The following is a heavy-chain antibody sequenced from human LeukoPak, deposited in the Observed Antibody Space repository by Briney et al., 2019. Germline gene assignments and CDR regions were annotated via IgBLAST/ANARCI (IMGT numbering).Heavy chain of an antibody. CDR3: AREARY. CDR2: ILGNGSSI. Sequence: PGGSLRLSCAASGFTFSSYEMNWVRQAPGKGLEWVSYILGNGSSIYYADSVKGRFIISRDNAKKSLFLQMNNLRAEDTAVYYCAREARYWGQGTLVTVSS. V-gene: IGHV3-48*03. J-gene: IGHJ4*02. CDR1: GFTFSSYE.